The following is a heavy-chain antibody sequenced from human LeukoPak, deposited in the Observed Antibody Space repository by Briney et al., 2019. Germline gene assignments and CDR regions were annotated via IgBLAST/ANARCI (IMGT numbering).Heavy chain of an antibody. J-gene: IGHJ4*02. D-gene: IGHD3-10*01. CDR1: GYTFTSYG. CDR2: ISAYNGNT. Sequence: ASVEVSCKASGYTFTSYGISWVRQAPGQGLEWMGWISAYNGNTDYAQKLQGRVTMTTDTSTSTAYMELRSLRSDDTAVYYCARDRGTYYYGSGTTVDYWGQGTLVTVSS. CDR3: ARDRGTYYYGSGTTVDY. V-gene: IGHV1-18*04.